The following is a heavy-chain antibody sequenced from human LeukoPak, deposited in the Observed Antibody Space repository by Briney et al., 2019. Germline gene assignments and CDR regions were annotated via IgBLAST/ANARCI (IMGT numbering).Heavy chain of an antibody. J-gene: IGHJ4*02. CDR2: IIPIFGTA. CDR1: GATFSSYA. V-gene: IGHV1-69*13. D-gene: IGHD3-10*01. Sequence: SVKVSCKASGATFSSYAISWVRQAPGQGLEWMGGIIPIFGTANYAQKFQGRVTITADESTSTAYMELSSLRSEDTAVYYCARDSAHRPPGQRPVFYRGGPDYWGQGTLVTVSS. CDR3: ARDSAHRPPGQRPVFYRGGPDY.